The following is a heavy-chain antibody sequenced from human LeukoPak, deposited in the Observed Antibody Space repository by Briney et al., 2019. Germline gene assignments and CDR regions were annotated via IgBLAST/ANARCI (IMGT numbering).Heavy chain of an antibody. D-gene: IGHD6-13*01. CDR3: AKDRETTASGTFDF. Sequence: GGSLRLSCAASGFSFSTNWMSWVRQAAGKGLEWVAYIKPDGSEKYYVDSVKGRFTISRDSSNNTLYLQMNSLRAEDTGVYFCAKDRETTASGTFDFRGQGTLVTVSS. CDR2: IKPDGSEK. V-gene: IGHV3-7*01. CDR1: GFSFSTNW. J-gene: IGHJ4*02.